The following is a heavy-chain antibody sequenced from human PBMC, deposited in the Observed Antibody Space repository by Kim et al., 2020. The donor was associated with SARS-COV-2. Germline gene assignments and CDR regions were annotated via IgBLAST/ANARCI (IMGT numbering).Heavy chain of an antibody. Sequence: RFTISRDNSKNTLYLQMNSLRAEDTAVYYCAKEPDADYYDSSGYLNWFDPWGQGTLVTVSS. D-gene: IGHD3-22*01. V-gene: IGHV3-23*01. CDR3: AKEPDADYYDSSGYLNWFDP. J-gene: IGHJ5*02.